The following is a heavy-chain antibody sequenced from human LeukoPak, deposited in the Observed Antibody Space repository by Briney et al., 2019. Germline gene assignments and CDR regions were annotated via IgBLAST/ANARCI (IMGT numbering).Heavy chain of an antibody. CDR1: GFTVSSNY. CDR2: ISSSSSYI. J-gene: IGHJ4*02. CDR3: ARDAGYGDFNPGLRDY. D-gene: IGHD4-17*01. Sequence: KSGGSLRLSCAASGFTVSSNYMSWVRQAPGKGLEWVSSISSSSSYIYYADSVKGRFTISRDNAKNSLYLQMNSLRAEDTAVYYCARDAGYGDFNPGLRDYWSQGTLVTVSS. V-gene: IGHV3-21*01.